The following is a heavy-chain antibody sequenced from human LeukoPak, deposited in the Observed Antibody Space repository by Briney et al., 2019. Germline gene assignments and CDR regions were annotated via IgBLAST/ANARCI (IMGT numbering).Heavy chain of an antibody. CDR2: IYTSGST. CDR1: GGSISSGSYY. Sequence: SQTLSLTCTVSGGSISSGSYYWSWIRRPAGKGLEWIGRIYTSGSTNYNPSLKSRVTISVDTFKNQFSLKLSSVTAADTAVYYCARGEYSSSPDAFDIWGQGTMVTVSS. D-gene: IGHD6-6*01. CDR3: ARGEYSSSPDAFDI. V-gene: IGHV4-61*02. J-gene: IGHJ3*02.